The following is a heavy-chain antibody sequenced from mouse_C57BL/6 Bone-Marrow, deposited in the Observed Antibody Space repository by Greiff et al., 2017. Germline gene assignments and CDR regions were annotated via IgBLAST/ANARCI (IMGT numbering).Heavy chain of an antibody. D-gene: IGHD2-3*01. CDR1: GYTFTSYG. CDR2: IYPRSGNT. V-gene: IGHV1-81*01. CDR3: ARGGYDGYFFDY. Sequence: VQLKESGAELARPGASVKLSCKASGYTFTSYGISWVKQRTGQGLEWIGEIYPRSGNTYYNEKFKGKATLTADKSSSTAYMELRSLTSEDSAVYFCARGGYDGYFFDYWGQGTTLTVSS. J-gene: IGHJ2*01.